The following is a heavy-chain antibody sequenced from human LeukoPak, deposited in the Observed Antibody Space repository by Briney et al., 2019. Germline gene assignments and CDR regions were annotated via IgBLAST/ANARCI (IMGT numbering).Heavy chain of an antibody. D-gene: IGHD6-19*01. CDR3: AKERNVAVAALAGGLDP. CDR1: GFTFSMYA. CDR2: ISATGAYT. Sequence: HAGGSLRLSCAASGFTFSMYAMSWVRQAPGKGLEWVSAISATGAYTYSPDFVKGRFTISRDNSKNTLFLEMKSLRAEDTAVYYCAKERNVAVAALAGGLDPWGQGTLVSVFS. J-gene: IGHJ5*02. V-gene: IGHV3-23*01.